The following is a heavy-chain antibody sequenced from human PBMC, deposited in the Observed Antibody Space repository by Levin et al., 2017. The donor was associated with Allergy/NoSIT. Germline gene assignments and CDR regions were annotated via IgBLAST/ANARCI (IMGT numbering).Heavy chain of an antibody. Sequence: GGSLRLSCAASGFTFSSYSMNWVRQAPGKGLEWVSYISSSSSTIYYADSVKGRFTISRDNAKNSLYLQMNSLRDEDTAVYYCAREGIVATITVEGFDYWGQGTLVTVSS. J-gene: IGHJ4*02. CDR1: GFTFSSYS. D-gene: IGHD5-12*01. CDR3: AREGIVATITVEGFDY. V-gene: IGHV3-48*02. CDR2: ISSSSSTI.